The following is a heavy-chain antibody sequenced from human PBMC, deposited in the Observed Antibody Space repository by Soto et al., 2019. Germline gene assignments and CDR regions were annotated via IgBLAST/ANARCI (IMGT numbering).Heavy chain of an antibody. CDR2: IYYSGST. CDR3: ARAVVVPVRFDY. D-gene: IGHD2-2*01. J-gene: IGHJ4*02. V-gene: IGHV4-59*01. CDR1: GGSISSYY. Sequence: PSETLSLTCTVSGGSISSYYWSWIRQPPGKGLEWIGYIYYSGSTNYNPSLKSRVTISVDTSKNQFSLKLSSVTAADTAVYYCARAVVVPVRFDYWGQGTLVTVSS.